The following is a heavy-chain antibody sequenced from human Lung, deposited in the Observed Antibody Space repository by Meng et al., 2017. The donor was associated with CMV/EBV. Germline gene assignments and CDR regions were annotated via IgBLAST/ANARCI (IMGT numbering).Heavy chain of an antibody. V-gene: IGHV3-74*01. CDR1: GFAFRGDW. J-gene: IGHJ4*02. CDR2: INEDGRTT. CDR3: GRDLSGAADY. D-gene: IGHD7-27*01. Sequence: EVQRVESGGCLVQPGGSLRLSWAGSGFAFRGDWMHWVRQAPGKGLVWVSRINEDGRTTDYADSVKGRFTISRDNAENTLYLQMNSLRPEDTAVYYCGRDLSGAADYWGQGTLGTVSP.